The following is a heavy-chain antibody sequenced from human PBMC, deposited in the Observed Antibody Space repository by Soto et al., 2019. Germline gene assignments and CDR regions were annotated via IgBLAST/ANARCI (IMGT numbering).Heavy chain of an antibody. V-gene: IGHV1-18*01. CDR2: TNANNGNT. CDR1: GYSLCDYD. Sequence: EASVKVSCKTSGYSLCDYDFHWVRQVPGEGLEWMGWTNANNGNTNYAQKFQGRVTMTRDTSTNTAYMELRSLRSDDTAVYYCARDDVGPYGDYVYYGMDVWGQGTTVTVSS. D-gene: IGHD4-17*01. J-gene: IGHJ6*02. CDR3: ARDDVGPYGDYVYYGMDV.